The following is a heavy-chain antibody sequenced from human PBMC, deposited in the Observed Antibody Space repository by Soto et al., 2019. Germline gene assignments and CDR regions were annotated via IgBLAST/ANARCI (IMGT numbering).Heavy chain of an antibody. V-gene: IGHV4-59*08. J-gene: IGHJ4*02. Sequence: SETLSLTCTVSGGSISSYYWSWIRQPPGKGLEWIGYIYYSGSTNYNPSLKSRVTISVDTSKNQFSLKLSSVTAADTAVYYCARWTDALTVACTRFDYWGQGTLVTVSS. CDR2: IYYSGST. D-gene: IGHD6-19*01. CDR1: GGSISSYY. CDR3: ARWTDALTVACTRFDY.